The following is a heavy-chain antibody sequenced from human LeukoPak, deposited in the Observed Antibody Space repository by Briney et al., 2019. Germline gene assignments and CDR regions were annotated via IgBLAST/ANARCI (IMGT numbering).Heavy chain of an antibody. D-gene: IGHD2-2*01. J-gene: IGHJ5*02. CDR2: IETSGST. CDR3: ARYHVLNRGVNWFDP. Sequence: SETLSLTCTVSGVSISSGRYYWSWIRQPAGKGLEWIGRIETSGSTKYNPSLNSRVTISVDTSKNQFSLKLSSVTAADTAVYYCARYHVLNRGVNWFDPWGQGTLVTVSS. V-gene: IGHV4-61*02. CDR1: GVSISSGRYY.